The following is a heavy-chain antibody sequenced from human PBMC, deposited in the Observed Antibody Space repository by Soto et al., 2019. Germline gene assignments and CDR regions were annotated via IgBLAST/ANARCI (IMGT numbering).Heavy chain of an antibody. V-gene: IGHV3-21*01. CDR1: GFTFSSYS. J-gene: IGHJ4*02. CDR3: ARDVGSGWYLFDY. CDR2: ISSSSSYI. D-gene: IGHD6-19*01. Sequence: GGSLRLSCAASGFTFSSYSMNWVRQAPGKGLEWVSSISSSSSYIYYADSVKGRFTISRDNAKNSLYLQMNSLRAEDTAVYYWARDVGSGWYLFDYWGQGTLVTVSS.